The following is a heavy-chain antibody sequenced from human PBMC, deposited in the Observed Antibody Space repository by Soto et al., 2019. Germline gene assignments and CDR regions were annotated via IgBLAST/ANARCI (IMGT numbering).Heavy chain of an antibody. CDR2: ISGSGGST. V-gene: IGHV3-23*01. D-gene: IGHD2-15*01. Sequence: PGGSLRLSCAASGFTFSSYAMSWVRQAPGKGLEWVSAISGSGGSTYYADSVKGRFTISRDNSKNTLYLQMNSLRAEDTAVYYCSIIFCSGGSCYATPYYYYGMDVWGQGTTVTVSS. CDR3: SIIFCSGGSCYATPYYYYGMDV. J-gene: IGHJ6*02. CDR1: GFTFSSYA.